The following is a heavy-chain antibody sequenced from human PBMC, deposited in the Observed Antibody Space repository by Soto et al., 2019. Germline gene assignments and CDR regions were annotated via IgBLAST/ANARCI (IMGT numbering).Heavy chain of an antibody. V-gene: IGHV3-30*03. J-gene: IGHJ6*04. D-gene: IGHD1-26*01. Sequence: GGSLRLSCAASGFTFSSYGMHWVRQAPGKGLEWVAVISYDGSNKYYADSVKGRFTISRDNSKNTLYLQMNSLRAEDTAVYYCTLQPHQGAHYYNGMDFRGKGTTLTVSS. CDR1: GFTFSSYG. CDR3: TLQPHQGAHYYNGMDF. CDR2: ISYDGSNK.